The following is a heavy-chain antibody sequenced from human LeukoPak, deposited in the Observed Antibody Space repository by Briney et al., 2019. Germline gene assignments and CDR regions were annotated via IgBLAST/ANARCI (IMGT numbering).Heavy chain of an antibody. Sequence: PSETLSLTCAVYGGSFSGYYWSWIRQPPGKGLEWIGEINHSGSTNYNPSLKSRVTMSVDTSKNQFSLKLSSVTAADTAVYYCARDVGVDYWGQGTLVTVSS. J-gene: IGHJ4*02. CDR2: INHSGST. CDR1: GGSFSGYY. V-gene: IGHV4-34*01. CDR3: ARDVGVDY. D-gene: IGHD1-26*01.